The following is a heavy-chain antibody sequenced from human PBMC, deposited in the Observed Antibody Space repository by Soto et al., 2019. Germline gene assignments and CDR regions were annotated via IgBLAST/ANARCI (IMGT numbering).Heavy chain of an antibody. D-gene: IGHD3-16*01. CDR3: AREPPGGAGPNWFDP. V-gene: IGHV4-30-4*01. CDR2: IYYSGST. CDR1: GGSISSGDYY. J-gene: IGHJ5*02. Sequence: QVQLQESGPGLVKPSQTLSLTCTVSGGSISSGDYYWSWIRQPPGKGLEWIGYIYYSGSTYYNPSLKSRVTISVDTSKNQFSLELSSVTAADTAVYYCAREPPGGAGPNWFDPWGQGTLVTVSS.